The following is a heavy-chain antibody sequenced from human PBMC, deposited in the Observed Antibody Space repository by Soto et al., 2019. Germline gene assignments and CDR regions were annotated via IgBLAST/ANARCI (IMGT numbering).Heavy chain of an antibody. CDR2: INSDGSST. CDR1: GFTFSSYW. D-gene: IGHD3-10*01. Sequence: EVQLVESGGGLVQPGGSLRLSCAASGFTFSSYWMHWVRQAPGKGLVWVSRINSDGSSTSYADSVKGRFTISRDNAKNTLYLQMNSLRAEDTAVYYCASEWFGELGPSGMDVWGQGTTVTVSS. V-gene: IGHV3-74*01. J-gene: IGHJ6*02. CDR3: ASEWFGELGPSGMDV.